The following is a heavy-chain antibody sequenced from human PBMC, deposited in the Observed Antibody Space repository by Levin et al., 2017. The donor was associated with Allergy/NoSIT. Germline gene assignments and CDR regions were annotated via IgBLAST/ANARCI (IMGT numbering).Heavy chain of an antibody. CDR3: AREVNIVADTDAFDI. J-gene: IGHJ3*02. CDR2: IYYSGSA. V-gene: IGHV4-31*03. CDR1: GGSIRSDNYF. D-gene: IGHD6-19*01. Sequence: SPTLSLPCTVSGGSIRSDNYFWSWIRQHPGKGLEWIGYIYYSGSAYYNPSLKSRVTISVDTSKNQFSLKLTSVTGADTAVYYCAREVNIVADTDAFDIWGQGTMVTVSS.